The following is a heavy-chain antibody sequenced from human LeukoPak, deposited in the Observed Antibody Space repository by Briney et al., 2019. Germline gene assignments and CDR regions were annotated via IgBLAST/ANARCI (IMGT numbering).Heavy chain of an antibody. CDR2: VDTSGST. D-gene: IGHD3-9*01. CDR3: ARGLGGAFYYMDV. CDR1: GGSISTYY. V-gene: IGHV4-4*07. J-gene: IGHJ6*03. Sequence: SETLSLTCTVSGGSISTYYWTWIRQPAGKGLEYIGRVDTSGSTYYNPSLKSRVTMSLDTSKNQFSLRLISVTAADTAMYYCARGLGGAFYYMDVWGKGTTVTISS.